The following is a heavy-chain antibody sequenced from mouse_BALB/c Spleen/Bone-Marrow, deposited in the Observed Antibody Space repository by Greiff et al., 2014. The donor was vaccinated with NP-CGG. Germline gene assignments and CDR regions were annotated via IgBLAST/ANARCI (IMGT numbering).Heavy chain of an antibody. CDR3: AVYYYGRSSFAY. Sequence: VQLQQSGAELVKPGASVKLSCTASDFNIKDAYMHWVKQRPEQGLEWIGRIDPANVNTKYDTKFQGKATITADTSSNTAYLPLSSLTSEDTAVYYCAVYYYGRSSFAYWGQGTLVTVSA. J-gene: IGHJ3*01. CDR1: DFNIKDAY. D-gene: IGHD1-1*01. CDR2: IDPANVNT. V-gene: IGHV14-3*02.